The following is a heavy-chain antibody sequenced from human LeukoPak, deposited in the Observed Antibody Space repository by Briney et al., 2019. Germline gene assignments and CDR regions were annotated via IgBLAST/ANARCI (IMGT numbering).Heavy chain of an antibody. D-gene: IGHD4-17*01. CDR1: GFTFDDDA. Sequence: GRSLRLSCAASGFTFDDDAMHSVRQAPGKGLEWVSGISWNSGSIGYADSVKGRFTISRDNAKNSLYLQMNSLRAEDTALYYCAKDISTVTTLPDYWGQGTLVTVSS. CDR3: AKDISTVTTLPDY. V-gene: IGHV3-9*01. CDR2: ISWNSGSI. J-gene: IGHJ4*02.